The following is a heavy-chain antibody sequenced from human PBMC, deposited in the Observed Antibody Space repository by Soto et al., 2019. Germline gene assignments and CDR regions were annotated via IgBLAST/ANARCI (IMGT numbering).Heavy chain of an antibody. CDR2: INPDSGAT. CDR3: ARLRDYGMDV. J-gene: IGHJ6*02. V-gene: IGHV1-2*02. Sequence: ASVKVSCKASGYTFTGYYMHWVRQAPGQGLEWLGWINPDSGATNYAQNFQGRVTMTRDTSVSTAYMELSSLRSDDTAVYYCARLRDYGMDVWGQGTTVTLSS. CDR1: GYTFTGYY.